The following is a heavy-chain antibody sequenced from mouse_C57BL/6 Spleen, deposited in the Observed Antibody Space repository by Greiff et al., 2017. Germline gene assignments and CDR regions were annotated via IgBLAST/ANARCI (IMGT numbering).Heavy chain of an antibody. CDR3: ARSDYSRAMDY. CDR2: IYPGSGST. Sequence: QVQLQQPGAELVKPGASVKMSCKASGYTFTSYWITWVKQRPGQGLEWVGDIYPGSGSTNYNEKFKSKDTLTVDTSSSTAYMQLSILTSEDSAVYYCARSDYSRAMDYWGQGTSVTVSS. D-gene: IGHD2-13*01. J-gene: IGHJ4*01. CDR1: GYTFTSYW. V-gene: IGHV1-55*01.